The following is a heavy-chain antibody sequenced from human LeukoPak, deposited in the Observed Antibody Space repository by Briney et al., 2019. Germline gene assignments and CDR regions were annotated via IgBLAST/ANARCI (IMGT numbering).Heavy chain of an antibody. CDR3: AKGLGVASLIVDALDM. D-gene: IGHD3/OR15-3a*01. V-gene: IGHV3-9*03. CDR2: ITWNSGSV. CDR1: GFTFHDYA. J-gene: IGHJ3*02. Sequence: GGSLRLSCAASGFTFHDYAMHWVRQVPGKGLEWVSGITWNSGSVLYADSVRGRFTISRDHAKNSLYLQMNSLRPEDMAFYYCAKGLGVASLIVDALDMWGQGTMVTV.